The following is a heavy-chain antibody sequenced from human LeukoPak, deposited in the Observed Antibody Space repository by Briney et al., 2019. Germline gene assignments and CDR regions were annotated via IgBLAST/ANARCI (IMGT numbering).Heavy chain of an antibody. CDR3: ARSAHHDTSGYYIDY. J-gene: IGHJ4*02. CDR1: GYILSGYY. CDR2: INPNSGGT. V-gene: IGHV1-2*02. Sequence: ASVKVSCKASGYILSGYYMNWVRQAPGQGLEWMGWINPNSGGTNYAQKFQARVTMTRDTSISTVYMEVNSLRSDDTAVYYCARSAHHDTSGYYIDYWGQGTLVTVSS. D-gene: IGHD3-22*01.